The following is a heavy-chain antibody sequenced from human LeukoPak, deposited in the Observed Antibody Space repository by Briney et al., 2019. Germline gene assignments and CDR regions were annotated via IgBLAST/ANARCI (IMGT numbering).Heavy chain of an antibody. D-gene: IGHD6-13*01. CDR1: GGSISSGSYY. V-gene: IGHV4-61*02. CDR3: AREENPIYLAAAGTLRHYYYMDV. Sequence: PSQTLSLTCTVSGGSISSGSYYWSWLRQPAGKGLEWIGRIYTSGSTNYHPSLKSRVTISVDTSKKQFSLKLSSVTAADTAVYYCAREENPIYLAAAGTLRHYYYMDVWGKGTTVTVSS. CDR2: IYTSGST. J-gene: IGHJ6*03.